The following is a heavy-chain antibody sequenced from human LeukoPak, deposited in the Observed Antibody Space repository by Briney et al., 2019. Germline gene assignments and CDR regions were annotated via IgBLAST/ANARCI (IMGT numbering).Heavy chain of an antibody. Sequence: GGSLRLSCAASGFTFSSYWMHWVRQAPGKGLVWVSRLNSDGNSTSYADSVKGRFTISRDNAKNTLYLQMNSLRAEDTAVYYCARAYYYGMDVWGQGTTVTVSS. CDR3: ARAYYYGMDV. CDR1: GFTFSSYW. V-gene: IGHV3-74*01. CDR2: LNSDGNST. J-gene: IGHJ6*02.